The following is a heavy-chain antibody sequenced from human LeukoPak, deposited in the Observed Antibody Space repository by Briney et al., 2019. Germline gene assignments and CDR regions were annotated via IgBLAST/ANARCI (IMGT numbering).Heavy chain of an antibody. D-gene: IGHD3-22*01. J-gene: IGHJ6*03. V-gene: IGHV4-34*01. Sequence: SETLSLTCAVYGGSFSGYYWSWIRQPPGKGLEWIGEINHSGSTNYNPSLKSRVTISVDTSKNQFSLKLSSVTAADTAVYYCAGGVTMTVVAKGGYYYYMDVWGKGTTVTVSS. CDR1: GGSFSGYY. CDR2: INHSGST. CDR3: AGGVTMTVVAKGGYYYYMDV.